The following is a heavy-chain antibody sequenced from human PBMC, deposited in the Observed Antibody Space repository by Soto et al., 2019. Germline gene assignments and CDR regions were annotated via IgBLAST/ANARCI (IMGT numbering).Heavy chain of an antibody. Sequence: GESLKISCKGSGYTFTNYWIAWVRQMPGKGLEWMGIIYPGNSNTRYSPSFQGQVTISADKSISTAYLQWSSLEASDSALYYCVSPTYYDVLTGSHDAFDIWGQGTMVTVSS. CDR3: VSPTYYDVLTGSHDAFDI. V-gene: IGHV5-51*01. CDR1: GYTFTNYW. J-gene: IGHJ3*02. D-gene: IGHD3-9*01. CDR2: IYPGNSNT.